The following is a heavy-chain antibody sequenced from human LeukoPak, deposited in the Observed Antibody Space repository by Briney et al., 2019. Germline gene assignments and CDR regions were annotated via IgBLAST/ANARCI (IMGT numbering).Heavy chain of an antibody. Sequence: PSETLSLTCTVSGGSISSSSYYWGWIRQPPGKGLEWIGSVYYSETTYYNPSLKSRVTISVDTSKNQFSLKPSSVTAADTAVYYCARDPRYYYDSSGLSYAFDIWGQGTMVTVSS. J-gene: IGHJ3*02. D-gene: IGHD3-22*01. CDR2: VYYSETT. CDR3: ARDPRYYYDSSGLSYAFDI. CDR1: GGSISSSSYY. V-gene: IGHV4-39*07.